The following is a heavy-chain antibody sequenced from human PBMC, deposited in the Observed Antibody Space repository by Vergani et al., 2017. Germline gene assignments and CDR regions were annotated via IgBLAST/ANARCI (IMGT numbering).Heavy chain of an antibody. CDR1: GFTFSSYA. J-gene: IGHJ4*02. D-gene: IGHD3-22*01. Sequence: EVQLLESGGGLVQPGGSLRLSCAAFGFTFSSYAMSWFRQAPGKGLEWVSAISGSGGSTYYADSVKGRFTISRDNSKNTLYLQMNSLRAEDTAVYYCAKVYYYDSSGYYFDYWGQGTLVTVSS. CDR3: AKVYYYDSSGYYFDY. V-gene: IGHV3-23*01. CDR2: ISGSGGST.